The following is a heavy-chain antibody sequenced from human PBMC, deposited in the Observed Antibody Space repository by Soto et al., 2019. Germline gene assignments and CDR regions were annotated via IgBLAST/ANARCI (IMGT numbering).Heavy chain of an antibody. CDR2: ISPSSGGT. CDR3: TRSIITTAGTDAFDL. V-gene: IGHV1-46*03. D-gene: IGHD6-13*01. CDR1: GYTFTSYY. Sequence: QVQLVQSGAEVKKPGASVRVSCKASGYTFTSYYIHWVRQAPGHGPEWMGMISPSSGGTDYAQKLQGRVTMTRDTHTSTVYMELSSLRSEDTAVYYCTRSIITTAGTDAFDLWGQGALVTVSS. J-gene: IGHJ3*01.